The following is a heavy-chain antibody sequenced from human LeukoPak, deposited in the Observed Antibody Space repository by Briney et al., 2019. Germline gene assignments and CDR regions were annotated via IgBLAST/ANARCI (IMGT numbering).Heavy chain of an antibody. CDR1: GFTFSNYG. V-gene: IGHV3-7*01. CDR3: ARAPQWLVYFDY. Sequence: GGSLRLSCAASGFTFSNYGIHWVRQAPGKGLEWVANIKQDGSEKYYVDSVKGRFTISRDNAKNTLYLQMNSLRAEDTAVYYCARAPQWLVYFDYWGQGTLVTVSS. CDR2: IKQDGSEK. D-gene: IGHD6-19*01. J-gene: IGHJ4*02.